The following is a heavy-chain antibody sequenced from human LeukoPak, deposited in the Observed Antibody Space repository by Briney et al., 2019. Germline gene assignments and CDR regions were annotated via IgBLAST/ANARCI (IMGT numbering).Heavy chain of an antibody. V-gene: IGHV3-11*01. CDR1: GFTVSSNY. J-gene: IGHJ5*02. Sequence: GGSLRLSCAASGFTVSSNYMSWIRLTPGKGLEWVSYISSRSITIYYVDPVKGRFTISRDDAKNSLSLQMNNLRAEDTALYYCVRGRDYVGVAASLDLWGRGTLVTVS. CDR2: ISSRSITI. D-gene: IGHD4-17*01. CDR3: VRGRDYVGVAASLDL.